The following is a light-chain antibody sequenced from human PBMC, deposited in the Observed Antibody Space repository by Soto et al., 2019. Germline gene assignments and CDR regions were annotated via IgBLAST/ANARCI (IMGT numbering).Light chain of an antibody. J-gene: IGKJ4*01. CDR2: GAS. Sequence: DIVMTQSPDSLAVSLGERATINCKSSQTVLHSSNYKNYLAWYQKKPGQPPKLLIYGASTRESGVPDRFSGSGSGTDFTLTISSLQAEDVAVYYCQQYYSTPLTFGGGTKVEIK. CDR1: QTVLHSSNYKNY. V-gene: IGKV4-1*01. CDR3: QQYYSTPLT.